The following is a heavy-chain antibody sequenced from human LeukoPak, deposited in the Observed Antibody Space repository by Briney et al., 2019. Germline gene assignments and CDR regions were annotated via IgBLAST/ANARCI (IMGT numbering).Heavy chain of an antibody. J-gene: IGHJ4*02. CDR1: GGTFSGYA. D-gene: IGHD4-17*01. CDR3: ARCRYGDYDFDY. CDR2: IIPIFGTA. V-gene: IGHV1-69*13. Sequence: ASVTVSCKASGGTFSGYAISWVRQAPGQGLEGMGGIIPIFGTANYAQKFQGRVTITADESTSTAYMELSSLRSEDTAVYYCARCRYGDYDFDYWGQGTLVTVSS.